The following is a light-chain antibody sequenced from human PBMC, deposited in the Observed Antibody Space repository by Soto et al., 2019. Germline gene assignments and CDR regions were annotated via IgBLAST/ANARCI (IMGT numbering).Light chain of an antibody. Sequence: EIVMTQSPATLSVSPGEGATLSCRASQSVRTKLAWYQQKAGQAPRLLIYGASTRATGVSDRFSGSGSGTEYTLTISSLKSEYFAVYYCQQYDTWPSITFGQGTRLEIK. V-gene: IGKV3-15*01. CDR1: QSVRTK. CDR3: QQYDTWPSIT. J-gene: IGKJ5*01. CDR2: GAS.